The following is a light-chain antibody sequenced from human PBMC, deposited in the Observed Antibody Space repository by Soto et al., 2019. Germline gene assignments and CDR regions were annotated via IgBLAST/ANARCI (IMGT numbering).Light chain of an antibody. CDR2: KVS. CDR1: ESLVHSDGNTY. V-gene: IGKV2-30*02. J-gene: IGKJ1*01. CDR3: MQGSHWPSRT. Sequence: DVVMTQSPLSLSVTLGQPASISCRSSESLVHSDGNTYLHWYQQRPGQSPRRLIYKVSRRDSGVPDRFSGSGSATDFTLRISRVEAEDVGVYYCMQGSHWPSRTFGQGTKVDIK.